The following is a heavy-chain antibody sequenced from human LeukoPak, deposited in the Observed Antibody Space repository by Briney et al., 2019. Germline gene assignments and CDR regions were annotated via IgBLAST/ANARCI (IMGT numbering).Heavy chain of an antibody. Sequence: PAASVQVSCKASGYTFTNYYMHWVRQAPGQGLEWMGIINPGGGSTNYAQKFQGRVTMTRDTSASTVYMEVSSLRSEDTAVYYCARDKGAVAGSPLDYWGQGTLVTVSS. J-gene: IGHJ4*02. D-gene: IGHD6-19*01. CDR2: INPGGGST. CDR1: GYTFTNYY. V-gene: IGHV1-46*01. CDR3: ARDKGAVAGSPLDY.